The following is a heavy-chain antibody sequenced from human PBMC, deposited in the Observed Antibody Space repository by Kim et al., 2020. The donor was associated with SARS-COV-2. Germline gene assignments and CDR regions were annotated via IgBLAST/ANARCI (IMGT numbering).Heavy chain of an antibody. D-gene: IGHD3-22*01. CDR3: ARVRTPPTPDYYDSSGPYDFDY. CDR2: IYYSGST. Sequence: SETLSLTCTVSGGSISSGGYYWSWIRQHPGKGLEWIGYIYYSGSTYYNPSLKSRVTISVDTSKNQFSLKLSSVTAADTAVYYCARVRTPPTPDYYDSSGPYDFDYWGQGTLVTVSS. CDR1: GGSISSGGYY. V-gene: IGHV4-31*03. J-gene: IGHJ4*02.